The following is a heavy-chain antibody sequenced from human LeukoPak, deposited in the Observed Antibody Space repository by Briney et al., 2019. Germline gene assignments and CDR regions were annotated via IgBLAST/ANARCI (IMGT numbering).Heavy chain of an antibody. CDR3: AREAVVVAATLPFDY. J-gene: IGHJ4*02. CDR2: ISAYNGNT. CDR1: GHTYTSYG. V-gene: IGHV1-18*01. D-gene: IGHD2-15*01. Sequence: ASVKVSCKASGHTYTSYGIISVRQAPGQGLEWMGWISAYNGNTNYAQKLQGRVTMTTDTSTSTAYMELRSLRSDDTAVYYCAREAVVVAATLPFDYWGQGTLVTVSS.